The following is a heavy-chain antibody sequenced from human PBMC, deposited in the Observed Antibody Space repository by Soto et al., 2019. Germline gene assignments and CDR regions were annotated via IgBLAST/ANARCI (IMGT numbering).Heavy chain of an antibody. CDR3: ARRTLTVTMIVVPRDDAFDI. V-gene: IGHV1-69*13. D-gene: IGHD3-22*01. CDR2: IIPIFGTA. J-gene: IGHJ3*02. CDR1: GGTFSSYA. Sequence: SVKVSCKASGGTFSSYAISWVRQAPGQGLEWMGGIIPIFGTANYAQKFQGRVTITADESTSTAYMELSSLRSEDTAVYYCARRTLTVTMIVVPRDDAFDIWGQGTMGTVS.